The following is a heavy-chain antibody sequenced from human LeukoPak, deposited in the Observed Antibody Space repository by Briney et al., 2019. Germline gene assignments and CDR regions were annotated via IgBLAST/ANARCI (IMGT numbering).Heavy chain of an antibody. CDR2: ISGGSDTH. J-gene: IGHJ5*02. D-gene: IGHD5-12*01. V-gene: IGHV3-48*01. Sequence: GGSLRLSCAASGFTFSDYGMVWVRQAPGKGLEWIPYISGGSDTHTYADSVKGRFTISRDNAKNSLYLEMSNLRAEDTAVYYCARDAFRGYQFDPWGQGALVTVSS. CDR1: GFTFSDYG. CDR3: ARDAFRGYQFDP.